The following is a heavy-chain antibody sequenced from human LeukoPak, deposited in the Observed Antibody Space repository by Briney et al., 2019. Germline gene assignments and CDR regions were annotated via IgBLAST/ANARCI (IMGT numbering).Heavy chain of an antibody. J-gene: IGHJ4*02. V-gene: IGHV1-2*02. Sequence: ASVKVSCKASGYTFTGYYMHWVRQAPGQGLEWMGWINPNSGGTNYAQKFQGRVTMTRDTSISTAYMELSRLRSDDTAVYYCARALLEEAYGSGSYYIFDYWGQGTLVTVSS. D-gene: IGHD3-10*01. CDR1: GYTFTGYY. CDR3: ARALLEEAYGSGSYYIFDY. CDR2: INPNSGGT.